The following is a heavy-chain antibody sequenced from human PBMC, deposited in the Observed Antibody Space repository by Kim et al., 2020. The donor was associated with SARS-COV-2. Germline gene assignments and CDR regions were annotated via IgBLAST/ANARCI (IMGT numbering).Heavy chain of an antibody. Sequence: SETLSLTCTVSGGSISSYYWSWIRQPPGKGLEWIGYIYYSGSTNYNPSLKSRVTISVDTSKNQFSLKLSSVTAADTAVYYCAREAAAGGWFDPRGQGTLVTVSS. CDR1: GGSISSYY. CDR2: IYYSGST. D-gene: IGHD6-13*01. V-gene: IGHV4-59*01. J-gene: IGHJ5*02. CDR3: AREAAAGGWFDP.